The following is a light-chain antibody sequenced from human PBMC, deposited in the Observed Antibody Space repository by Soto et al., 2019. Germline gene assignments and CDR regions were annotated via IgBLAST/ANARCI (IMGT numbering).Light chain of an antibody. CDR3: QTYDNNSDYV. CDR1: SSNIGAGYV. Sequence: QSVLTQPPSVSGAPGQRVTISCTGSSSNIGAGYVVHWYQQLPGAAPKLLIFSDNNRPSGVPDRFSGSKSGISASLAITGLQTEDEADYYCQTYDNNSDYVLGNGTKVTV. V-gene: IGLV1-40*01. CDR2: SDN. J-gene: IGLJ1*01.